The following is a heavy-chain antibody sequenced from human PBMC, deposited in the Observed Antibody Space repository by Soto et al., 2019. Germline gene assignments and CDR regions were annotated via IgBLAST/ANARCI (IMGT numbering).Heavy chain of an antibody. Sequence: PSETLSLTCAVSGGSISSSNWWSWVRQPPGKGLEWIGEIYHSGSTNYNPSLKSRVTISVDKSKNQFSLKLSSVTAADTAVYYCARDRPLFYYYDSSALDAFDIWGQGTMVTVSS. D-gene: IGHD3-22*01. J-gene: IGHJ3*02. CDR3: ARDRPLFYYYDSSALDAFDI. V-gene: IGHV4-4*02. CDR2: IYHSGST. CDR1: GGSISSSNW.